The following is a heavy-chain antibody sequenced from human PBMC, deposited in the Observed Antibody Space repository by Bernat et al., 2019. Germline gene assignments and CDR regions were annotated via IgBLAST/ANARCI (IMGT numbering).Heavy chain of an antibody. CDR3: ARVPCGTSCPTKYYYYGMDV. D-gene: IGHD2-2*01. CDR1: GFTFSSYA. J-gene: IGHJ6*02. V-gene: IGHV3-30-3*01. CDR2: ISYDGSNK. Sequence: QVQLVESGGGVVQPGRSLRLSCAASGFTFSSYAMHWVRQAPGKGLEWVAVISYDGSNKYYADSVKGRFTISRDNSKNTLYLQMNSLRAEDTAVYYCARVPCGTSCPTKYYYYGMDVWGQGTTVTVSS.